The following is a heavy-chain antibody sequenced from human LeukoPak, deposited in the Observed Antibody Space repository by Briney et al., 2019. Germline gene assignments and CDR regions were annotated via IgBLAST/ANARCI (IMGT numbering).Heavy chain of an antibody. D-gene: IGHD3-22*01. CDR1: GYTFTSYA. V-gene: IGHV1-3*01. CDR2: INAGNGNT. Sequence: ASVKVSCKASGYTFTSYAMHWVRQAPGQRLEWMGWINAGNGNTKYSQKFQGRVTITRDTSASTAYMELSSLRSEDTAVYYCARDLHYYDSSGYYSTWGQGTLVTVSS. CDR3: ARDLHYYDSSGYYST. J-gene: IGHJ5*02.